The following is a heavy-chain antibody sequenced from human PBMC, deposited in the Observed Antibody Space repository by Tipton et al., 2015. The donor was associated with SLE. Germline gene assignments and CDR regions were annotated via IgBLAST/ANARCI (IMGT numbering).Heavy chain of an antibody. CDR3: ARHTYYFDY. V-gene: IGHV4-59*08. CDR2: IYYSGST. CDR1: GGSISSHY. Sequence: TLSLTCTVSGGSISSHYWSWIRQPPGKGLEWIGYIYYSGSTNYNPSLKSRVTISVDTSKNQFSLKLSSVTAADTAVYYCARHTYYFDYWGQGTLVTVSS. J-gene: IGHJ4*02.